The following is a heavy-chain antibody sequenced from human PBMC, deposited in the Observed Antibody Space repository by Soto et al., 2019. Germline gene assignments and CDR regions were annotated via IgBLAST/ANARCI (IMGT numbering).Heavy chain of an antibody. CDR3: ARGTGLLWFGEIQFYYGMDV. Sequence: ASVKVSCKASGYTFTSYGISWVRQAPGQGLEWMGWISAYNGNTNYAQKLQGRVTMTTDTSTSTAYMELRSLRSDDTAVYYCARGTGLLWFGEIQFYYGMDVWGQGNTVTVSS. V-gene: IGHV1-18*04. D-gene: IGHD3-10*01. J-gene: IGHJ6*02. CDR1: GYTFTSYG. CDR2: ISAYNGNT.